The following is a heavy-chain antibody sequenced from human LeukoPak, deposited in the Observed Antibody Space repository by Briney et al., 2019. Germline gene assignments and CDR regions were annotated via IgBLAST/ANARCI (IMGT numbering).Heavy chain of an antibody. J-gene: IGHJ6*03. CDR3: ASCSMGIYNYYYMDV. V-gene: IGHV1-2*02. CDR1: GYTFTGYY. Sequence: GASVKVSCKASGYTFTGYYMHWVRQAPGQGLEWMGWINPNSGGTNYAQKFQGRVTMTRDTSISTAYMELSRLRSDDTAVYYCASCSMGIYNYYYMDVWGKGTTVTISS. D-gene: IGHD6-13*01. CDR2: INPNSGGT.